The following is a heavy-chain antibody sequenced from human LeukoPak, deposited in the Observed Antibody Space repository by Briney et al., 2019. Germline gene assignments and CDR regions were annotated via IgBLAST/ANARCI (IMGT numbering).Heavy chain of an antibody. CDR3: AKDRGGYCSSTSCYRLPSARASAGFDY. V-gene: IGHV3-30*02. CDR1: GFTFSSYG. CDR2: IRYDGSNK. Sequence: PGGSLRLSCAASGFTFSSYGMHWVRQAPGKGLEWVAFIRYDGSNKYYADSVKGRFTISRDNSKNTLYLQMNSLRAEDTAVYYCAKDRGGYCSSTSCYRLPSARASAGFDYWGQGTLVTVSS. J-gene: IGHJ4*02. D-gene: IGHD2-2*01.